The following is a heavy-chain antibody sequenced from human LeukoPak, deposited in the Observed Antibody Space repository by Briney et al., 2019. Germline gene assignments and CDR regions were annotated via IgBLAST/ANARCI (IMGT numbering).Heavy chain of an antibody. CDR2: IYYSGST. V-gene: IGHV4-59*01. CDR1: GGSISSYY. D-gene: IGHD1-1*01. J-gene: IGHJ4*02. Sequence: SETLSLTCTVSGGSISSYYWSWIRQPPGKGLEWIGYIYYSGSTNYNPSLKSRVTISVDTSKNQFSLKLSSVTAADTAVYYCARFWNEKFDYWGQGTLVTVSS. CDR3: ARFWNEKFDY.